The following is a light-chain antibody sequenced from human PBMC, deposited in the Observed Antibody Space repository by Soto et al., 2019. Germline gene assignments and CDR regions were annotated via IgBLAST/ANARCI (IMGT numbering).Light chain of an antibody. V-gene: IGKV1-13*02. CDR1: QGISSA. Sequence: ALPLTQSPSSLSASVGDRVTITCRASQGISSALAWYQQKPGKAPKLLIYDASSLESGVPSRFSGSGSGTDFTLTISSRQPEDFANYYCQQFNSYPLTFGGGTKVEIK. CDR2: DAS. CDR3: QQFNSYPLT. J-gene: IGKJ4*01.